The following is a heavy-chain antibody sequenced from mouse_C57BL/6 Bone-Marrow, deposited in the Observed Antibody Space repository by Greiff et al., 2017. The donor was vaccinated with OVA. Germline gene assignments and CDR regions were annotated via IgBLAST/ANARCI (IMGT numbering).Heavy chain of an antibody. CDR2: INPYNGGT. Sequence: VQLKESGPVLVKPGASVKMSCKASGYTFTDYYMNWVKQSHGKSLEWIGVINPYNGGTSYNQKFKGKATLTVDKSSSTAYMELNSLTSEDSAVYYCARGDYYGSRVAYWGQGTLVTVSA. V-gene: IGHV1-19*01. D-gene: IGHD1-1*01. CDR1: GYTFTDYY. J-gene: IGHJ3*01. CDR3: ARGDYYGSRVAY.